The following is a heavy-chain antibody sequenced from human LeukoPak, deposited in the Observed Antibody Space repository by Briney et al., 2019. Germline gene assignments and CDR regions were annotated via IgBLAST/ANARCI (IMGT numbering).Heavy chain of an antibody. CDR2: INPNSGGT. J-gene: IGHJ5*02. CDR3: ARVHYDSSGYYS. D-gene: IGHD3-22*01. Sequence: ASVKVSCKASGYIFTGYYMHWVRQAPGQGLEWMGWINPNSGGTNYAQKFQGRVTMTRDTSISTAYMELSRLRSDDTAVYYCARVHYDSSGYYSWGQGTLVIVSS. V-gene: IGHV1-2*02. CDR1: GYIFTGYY.